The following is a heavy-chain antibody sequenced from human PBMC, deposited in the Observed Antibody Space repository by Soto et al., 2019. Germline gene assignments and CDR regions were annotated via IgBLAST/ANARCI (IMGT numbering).Heavy chain of an antibody. CDR1: GFTFSDHY. CDR2: TRNKANSYTT. J-gene: IGHJ6*02. V-gene: IGHV3-72*01. CDR3: ARGPGSRVSTGYYYGMDV. Sequence: EVQLVESGGGLVQPGGSLRLSCAASGFTFSDHYMDWVRQAPGKGLEWIGRTRNKANSYTTEYAASVKGRFTISRDDSMNCPYRLMNSLKAPDTAVYYCARGPGSRVSTGYYYGMDVWGQGTTVTFAS. D-gene: IGHD4-17*01.